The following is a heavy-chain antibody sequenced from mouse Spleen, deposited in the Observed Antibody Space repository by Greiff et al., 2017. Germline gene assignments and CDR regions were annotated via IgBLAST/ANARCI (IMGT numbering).Heavy chain of an antibody. Sequence: EVQLVESGGGLVKLGGSLKLSCAASGFTFSSYAMSWVRQTPEKRLEWVATISSGGGNTYYPDSVKGRFTISRDNAKNTLYLQMSSLKSEDTAMYYCARANWDGRYFDVWGAGTTVTVSS. CDR1: GFTFSSYA. CDR3: ARANWDGRYFDV. CDR2: ISSGGGNT. D-gene: IGHD4-1*01. J-gene: IGHJ1*01. V-gene: IGHV5-9-3*01.